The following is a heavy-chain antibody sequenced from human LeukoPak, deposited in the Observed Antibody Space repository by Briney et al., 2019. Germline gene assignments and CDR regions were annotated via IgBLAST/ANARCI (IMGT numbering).Heavy chain of an antibody. CDR2: ISSSGSTI. J-gene: IGHJ6*04. CDR3: AELGITMIGGV. Sequence: PGGSLRLSCAASGFTFSSYEMNWVRQAPGKGLEWVSYISSSGSTIYYADSVKGRFTISRDNAKNALYLQMNSLRAEDTAVYYCAELGITMIGGVWGKGTTVTISS. CDR1: GFTFSSYE. V-gene: IGHV3-48*03. D-gene: IGHD3-10*02.